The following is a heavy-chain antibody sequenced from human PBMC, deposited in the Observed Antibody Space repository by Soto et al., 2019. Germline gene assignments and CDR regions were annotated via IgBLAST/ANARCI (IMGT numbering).Heavy chain of an antibody. J-gene: IGHJ6*02. CDR1: GGSISSGDYY. CDR3: ARDGGTANYYYGMDV. Sequence: PSETLSLTCTVSGGSISSGDYYWSWIRQPPGKGLEWIGYIYYSGSTYYNPSLKSRVTISVDTSKNQFSLKLSSVTAADTAVYYCARDGGTANYYYGMDVWGQGTTVTVSS. V-gene: IGHV4-30-4*01. CDR2: IYYSGST. D-gene: IGHD3-16*01.